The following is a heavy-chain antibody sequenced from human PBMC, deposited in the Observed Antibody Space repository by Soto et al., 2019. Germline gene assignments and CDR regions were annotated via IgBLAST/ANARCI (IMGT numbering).Heavy chain of an antibody. Sequence: SETLSLTCTVSGGSISSSSYYWGWIRQPPGKGLEWIGSIYYSGSTYYNPSLKSRVTISVDTSKNQFSLKLSSVTAADTAVYYCARQSVNFTFGGVIAPFDYWGQGTLVTVSS. CDR2: IYYSGST. D-gene: IGHD3-16*02. V-gene: IGHV4-39*01. J-gene: IGHJ4*02. CDR3: ARQSVNFTFGGVIAPFDY. CDR1: GGSISSSSYY.